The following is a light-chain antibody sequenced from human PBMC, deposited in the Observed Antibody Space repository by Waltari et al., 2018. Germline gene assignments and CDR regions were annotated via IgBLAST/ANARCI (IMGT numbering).Light chain of an antibody. CDR3: QTVDDTNNYVL. J-gene: IGLJ3*02. CDR2: RNT. V-gene: IGLV3-25*03. CDR1: VLADKY. Sequence: SSDLTQTPSISVSPGQTAIITCSGDVLADKYIYWFQKKSGQAPVAVISRNTGRPPEIPALFSGADSGTTATLTIIGVQPEDEADYYWQTVDDTNNYVLFGGGTKLTVL.